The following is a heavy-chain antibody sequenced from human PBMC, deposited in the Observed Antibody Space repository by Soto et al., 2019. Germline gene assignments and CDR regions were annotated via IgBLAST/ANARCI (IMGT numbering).Heavy chain of an antibody. D-gene: IGHD6-19*01. Sequence: QVQLQQWGAGLLKPSETLSLTCAVYGGSFSGYYWSWIRQPPGKGLEWIGQINHSGSNNYNPSLKSRRTISVDTSKNPFSLKLSSVAAAATVVYYCARGSAFSGGWYRYWGQGTLVTVFS. CDR2: INHSGSN. V-gene: IGHV4-34*01. CDR1: GGSFSGYY. J-gene: IGHJ4*02. CDR3: ARGSAFSGGWYRY.